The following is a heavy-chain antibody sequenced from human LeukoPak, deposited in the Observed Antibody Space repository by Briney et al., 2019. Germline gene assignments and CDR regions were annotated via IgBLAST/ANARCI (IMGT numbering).Heavy chain of an antibody. CDR3: ANYILLAGYYYFDH. D-gene: IGHD3-9*01. CDR2: IKQDGSAK. CDR1: GFTFSSYA. V-gene: IGHV3-7*03. J-gene: IGHJ4*02. Sequence: GGSLRLSCAASGFTFSSYAISWVRQAPGKGLEWVANIKQDGSAKNYVDSVKGRFTISGDNAKNSLYLQMNSLRVEDTAVYYCANYILLAGYYYFDHWGQGTLVTVSS.